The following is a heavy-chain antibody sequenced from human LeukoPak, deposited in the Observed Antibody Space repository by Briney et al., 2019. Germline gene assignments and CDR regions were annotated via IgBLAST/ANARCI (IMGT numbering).Heavy chain of an antibody. D-gene: IGHD3-22*01. Sequence: SETLSLTCTVSGGSISSYYWSWIRQPPGKGLEWIGYIYYSGSTNYNPSLKSRVTISVDTSKNQFSLKLSSVTAADTAVYYCARNYDSSGYYRYFDYWGQGTLVTVSS. CDR3: ARNYDSSGYYRYFDY. CDR2: IYYSGST. CDR1: GGSISSYY. V-gene: IGHV4-59*01. J-gene: IGHJ4*02.